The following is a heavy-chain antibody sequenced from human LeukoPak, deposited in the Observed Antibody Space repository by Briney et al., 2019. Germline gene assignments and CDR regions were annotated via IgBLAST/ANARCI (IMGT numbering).Heavy chain of an antibody. CDR3: AKNEVVGYCSGGSCLRYFDF. CDR1: GFTFSSYA. D-gene: IGHD2-15*01. V-gene: IGHV3-23*01. J-gene: IGHJ4*02. Sequence: GGSLRLSCAASGFTFSSYAMSWVRQAPGKGLEWVSAISGSGASAYYADSVKGRFTISRDSSKNTLYPQMNSLRAEDTAIYYCAKNEVVGYCSGGSCLRYFDFWGQGTLVTVSS. CDR2: ISGSGASA.